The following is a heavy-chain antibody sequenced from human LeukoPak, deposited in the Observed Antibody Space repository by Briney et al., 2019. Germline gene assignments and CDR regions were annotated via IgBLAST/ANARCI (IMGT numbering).Heavy chain of an antibody. CDR2: ISGSGGST. V-gene: IGHV3-23*01. J-gene: IGHJ4*02. Sequence: AGGSLRPSCAASGFTFSSYAMSWVRQAPGKGLEWVSAISGSGGSTYYADSVKGRFTISRDNSKNTLYLQMNSLRAEDTAVYYCAKGRDDILTGYYRVYFDYWGQGTLVTVSS. D-gene: IGHD3-9*01. CDR1: GFTFSSYA. CDR3: AKGRDDILTGYYRVYFDY.